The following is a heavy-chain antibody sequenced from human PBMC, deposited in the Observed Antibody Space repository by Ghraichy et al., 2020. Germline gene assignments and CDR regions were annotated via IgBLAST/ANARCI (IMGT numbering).Heavy chain of an antibody. V-gene: IGHV1-2*02. D-gene: IGHD3-22*01. CDR1: GYTFTGYY. Sequence: ASVKVSCKASGYTFTGYYMHWVRQAPGQGLEWMGWINPNSGGTNYAQKFQGRVTMTRDTSISTAYMELSRLRSDDTAVYYCARDLITMIVEGGAFDIWGQGTMVTVSS. CDR3: ARDLITMIVEGGAFDI. J-gene: IGHJ3*02. CDR2: INPNSGGT.